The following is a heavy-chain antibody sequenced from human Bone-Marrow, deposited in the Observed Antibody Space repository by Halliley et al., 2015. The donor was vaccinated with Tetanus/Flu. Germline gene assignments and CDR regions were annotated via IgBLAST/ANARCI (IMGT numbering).Heavy chain of an antibody. D-gene: IGHD3-10*01. J-gene: IGHJ6*02. CDR2: IISSSSLI. V-gene: IGHV3-48*02. CDR3: ARGFWSSDSGSNV. Sequence: WGSYIISSSSLIYYADSVKGRFSISRDNAKNLLYLQMNSLRDEDTAIYYCARGFWSSDSGSNVWGQGTTVTVSS.